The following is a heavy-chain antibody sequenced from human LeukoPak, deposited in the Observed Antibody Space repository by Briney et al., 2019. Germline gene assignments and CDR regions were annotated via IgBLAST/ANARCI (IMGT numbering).Heavy chain of an antibody. CDR3: ARVVYGGPFNDGFDI. D-gene: IGHD1-1*01. CDR2: SRNKAKSYST. CDR1: GFTFSDHY. J-gene: IGHJ3*02. V-gene: IGHV3-72*01. Sequence: QPGGSLRLSCAASGFTFSDHYMDWVRQAPGKGLEWVGRSRNKAKSYSTDYAASVKGRFTISRDDSKSSLYLQMNSLKTEDTAVYYCARVVYGGPFNDGFDIWGQGTMVTVSS.